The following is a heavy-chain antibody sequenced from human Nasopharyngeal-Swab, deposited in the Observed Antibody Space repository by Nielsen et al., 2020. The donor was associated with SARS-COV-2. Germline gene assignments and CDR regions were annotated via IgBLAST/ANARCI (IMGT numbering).Heavy chain of an antibody. CDR3: ARGFGSGSYYKSYYYYYYMDV. V-gene: IGHV1-69*13. J-gene: IGHJ6*03. Sequence: SVKVSCKASGGTFSSYAISWVRQAPGQGLEWMGGIIPIFGTANYAQKFQGRVTITADESTSTAYMELSSLRSEDTAVYYCARGFGSGSYYKSYYYYYYMDVWGKGTTVTVSS. D-gene: IGHD3-10*01. CDR2: IIPIFGTA. CDR1: GGTFSSYA.